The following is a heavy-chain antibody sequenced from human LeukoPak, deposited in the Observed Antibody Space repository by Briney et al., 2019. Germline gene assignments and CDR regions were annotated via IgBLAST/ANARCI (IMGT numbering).Heavy chain of an antibody. V-gene: IGHV1-18*01. CDR2: ISAYNGNT. CDR1: GYTLTELS. Sequence: ASVKVSCKVSGYTLTELSMHWVRQAPGQGLEWMGWISAYNGNTNYAQKLQGRVTMTTDTSTSTAYMELRSLRSDDTAVYYCARGRLGYCSGGSCLDYWGQGTLVTVSS. D-gene: IGHD2-15*01. CDR3: ARGRLGYCSGGSCLDY. J-gene: IGHJ4*02.